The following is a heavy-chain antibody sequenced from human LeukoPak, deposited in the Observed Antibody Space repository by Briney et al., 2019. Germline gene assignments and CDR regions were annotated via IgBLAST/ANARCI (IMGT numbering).Heavy chain of an antibody. CDR3: ARDNGPRQYSSTWSDKYYWYAMDV. CDR1: GGSISSSSYY. J-gene: IGHJ6*02. CDR2: IYYTGST. D-gene: IGHD6-13*01. Sequence: SETLSLTCTVAGGSISSSSYYWGWIRQPPGKGLEWIGNIYYTGSTYYNPSLKSRLTISVDTSKNHFSLRLSSVTAADTAVYYCARDNGPRQYSSTWSDKYYWYAMDVWGHGTTVTVSS. V-gene: IGHV4-39*07.